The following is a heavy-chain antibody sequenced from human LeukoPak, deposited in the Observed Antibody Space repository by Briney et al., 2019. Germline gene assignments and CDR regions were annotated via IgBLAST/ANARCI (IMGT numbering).Heavy chain of an antibody. CDR2: IRYDGSNK. V-gene: IGHV3-30*02. D-gene: IGHD4-17*01. J-gene: IGHJ4*02. CDR1: GFTFSSYG. Sequence: GGSLGLSCAASGFTFSSYGMHWVRQAPGKGLEWVAFIRYDGSNKYYADSVKGRFTISRDNSKNTLYLQMNSLRAEDTAVYYCAKDGYGDYDSFESLRWGQGTLVTVSS. CDR3: AKDGYGDYDSFESLR.